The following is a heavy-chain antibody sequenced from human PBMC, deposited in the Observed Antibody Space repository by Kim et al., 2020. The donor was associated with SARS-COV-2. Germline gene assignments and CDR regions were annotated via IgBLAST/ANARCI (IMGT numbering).Heavy chain of an antibody. J-gene: IGHJ6*03. CDR2: ICIDGNKK. CDR1: GFTFRSHC. V-gene: IGHV3-33*01. CDR3: ARERDLHYMDV. Sequence: GGSLRLSCAASGFTFRSHCMNWVRQAPGKGLEWVAVICIDGNKKYYGDSVKGRFTISRDNAENILYLQVNSLRAEDTAVYYCARERDLHYMDVWGKGTT.